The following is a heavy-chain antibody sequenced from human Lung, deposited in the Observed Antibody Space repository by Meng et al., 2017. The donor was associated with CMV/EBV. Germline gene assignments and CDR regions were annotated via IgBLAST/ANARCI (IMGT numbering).Heavy chain of an antibody. Sequence: QVQLVHVGAGMKKPGASVKFSCKASGYTITDHSIHWVRQAPGQGFQWMGWINPNDDTNYAQNFQGRVTMTRDMSINTIYMELSRLTSEDTAVYYCARSSGWSRFDYWGHGTLVTVSS. D-gene: IGHD6-19*01. J-gene: IGHJ4*01. CDR2: INPNDDT. CDR3: ARSSGWSRFDY. CDR1: GYTITDHS. V-gene: IGHV1-2*02.